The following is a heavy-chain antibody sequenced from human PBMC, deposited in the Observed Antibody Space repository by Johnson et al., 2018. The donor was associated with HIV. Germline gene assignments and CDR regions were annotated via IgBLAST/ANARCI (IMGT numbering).Heavy chain of an antibody. J-gene: IGHJ3*02. CDR1: GFPFSNYW. V-gene: IGHV3-7*01. CDR3: ALSGSSVVVAFDI. Sequence: VQLVESGGALVQPGGSLRLSCAASGFPFSNYWMNWVRQAPGTGLEWVANIKHAGSETYYVDSVKGRFTISRDNSKTTLYLQMNSLRAEDTAVYYCALSGSSVVVAFDIWGQGTMVTVSS. D-gene: IGHD6-6*01. CDR2: IKHAGSET.